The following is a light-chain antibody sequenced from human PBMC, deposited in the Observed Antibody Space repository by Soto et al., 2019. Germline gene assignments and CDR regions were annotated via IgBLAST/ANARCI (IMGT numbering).Light chain of an antibody. CDR1: QSVSSSY. CDR3: QQYGTSPRT. CDR2: ATS. J-gene: IGKJ1*01. Sequence: EIVLTRSPVTLSLSPGERATLSCMASQSVSSSYLAWYQQKPGQAPRLLIYATSSRATGIPDRFSGSGSQTDFTLTISRLEPEDFAVYYCQQYGTSPRTFGQGTKVDIK. V-gene: IGKV3-20*01.